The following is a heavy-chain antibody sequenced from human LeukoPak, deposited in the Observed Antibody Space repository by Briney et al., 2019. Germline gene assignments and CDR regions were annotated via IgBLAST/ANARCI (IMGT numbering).Heavy chain of an antibody. CDR1: GFTFSSYA. CDR2: ISGSGGST. J-gene: IGHJ3*02. CDR3: ARSQRTRDYDSSGYYYDGVRGDAFDI. Sequence: GGSLRLSCAASGFTFSSYAMSWVRQAPGKGLEWVSAISGSGGSTYYADSVKGRFTISRDNSKNTLYLQMNSLRAEDTAVYYCARSQRTRDYDSSGYYYDGVRGDAFDIWGQGTMVTVSS. V-gene: IGHV3-23*01. D-gene: IGHD3-22*01.